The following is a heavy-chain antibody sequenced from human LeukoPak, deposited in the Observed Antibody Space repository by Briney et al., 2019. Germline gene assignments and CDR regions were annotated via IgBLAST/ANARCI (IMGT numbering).Heavy chain of an antibody. D-gene: IGHD2-8*01. CDR2: INGDGSHT. V-gene: IGHV3-74*01. CDR1: GFTFSKYY. CDR3: VNMVSDSGVEGK. Sequence: GGSLRLSCAASGFTFSKYYMHWVRQAPGKGPVWISYINGDGSHTTYADSVKGRFTIPRDNAINTVYLQMNSLRDEDTAIYYCVNMVSDSGVEGKWGQGTLVTVSS. J-gene: IGHJ4*02.